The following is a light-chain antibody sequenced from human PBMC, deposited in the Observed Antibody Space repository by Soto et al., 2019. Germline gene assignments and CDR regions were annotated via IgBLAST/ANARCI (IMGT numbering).Light chain of an antibody. Sequence: QSALTQPPSASGSPGQSVTVSCTGTSSDVGGYNYVSWYQQHPGKAPKLMIYEVDKRPSGVPDRFSGSKSGNTASLTVSGLQADDEADYYCSSYAGNNNLLFGGGTKVTVL. CDR2: EVD. J-gene: IGLJ2*01. V-gene: IGLV2-8*01. CDR3: SSYAGNNNLL. CDR1: SSDVGGYNY.